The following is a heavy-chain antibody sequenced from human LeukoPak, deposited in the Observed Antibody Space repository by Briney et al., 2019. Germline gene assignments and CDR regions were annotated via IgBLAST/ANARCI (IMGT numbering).Heavy chain of an antibody. CDR1: GFSFSNYA. CDR3: AKGGYCSSSSCYYGWFEP. Sequence: PGGSLRLSCAASGFSFSNYAMHWVRQAPGKGLEWVSTTSAGGSSTYYADSVKGRFTISRDNSKNTFYLQMNSLRAEDTAAYYCAKGGYCSSSSCYYGWFEPWGQGTLVTVSS. J-gene: IGHJ5*02. V-gene: IGHV3-23*01. CDR2: TSAGGSST. D-gene: IGHD2-2*01.